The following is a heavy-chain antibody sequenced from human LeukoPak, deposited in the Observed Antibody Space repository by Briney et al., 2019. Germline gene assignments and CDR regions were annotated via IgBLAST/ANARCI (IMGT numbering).Heavy chain of an antibody. CDR2: ISTSSGYI. V-gene: IGHV3-21*01. D-gene: IGHD5-18*01. CDR3: AADTPLRGFSYGFDY. CDR1: GFTFRSYT. Sequence: GGSLRLSCAASGFTFRSYTMHWVRQAPGKGLEWVSSISTSSGYIYYADSVKGRFTISRDNAKNSLYLQMNSLRAEDTALYYCAADTPLRGFSYGFDYWGQGTLVTVSS. J-gene: IGHJ4*02.